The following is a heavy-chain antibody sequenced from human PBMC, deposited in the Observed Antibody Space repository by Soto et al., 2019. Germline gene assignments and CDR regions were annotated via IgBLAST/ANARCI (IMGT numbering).Heavy chain of an antibody. CDR3: ARDHNYYGSGSYISPGY. V-gene: IGHV1-69*01. J-gene: IGHJ4*02. Sequence: QVQLVQSGAEVKKPGSSVKVSCKASGGTFSSYAISWVRQAPGQGLELMGGIIPIFGTANYAQKFQGRVTITADESTSTAYMELSSLRSEDTAVYYCARDHNYYGSGSYISPGYWGQGTLVTVSS. CDR1: GGTFSSYA. CDR2: IIPIFGTA. D-gene: IGHD3-10*01.